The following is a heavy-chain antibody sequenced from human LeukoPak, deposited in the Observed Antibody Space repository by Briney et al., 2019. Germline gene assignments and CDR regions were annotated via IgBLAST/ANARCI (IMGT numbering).Heavy chain of an antibody. CDR1: GFTFSSYS. D-gene: IGHD6-13*01. CDR2: ISSSSSYI. Sequence: PGGSLRLSCAASGFTFSSYSVNWVRQAPGKGLEWVSSISSSSSYIYYADSVKGRFTISRDNAKNSLYLQMNSLRAEDTAVYYCARLTMYSSSWNTNWFDPWGQGTLVTVSS. J-gene: IGHJ5*02. V-gene: IGHV3-21*01. CDR3: ARLTMYSSSWNTNWFDP.